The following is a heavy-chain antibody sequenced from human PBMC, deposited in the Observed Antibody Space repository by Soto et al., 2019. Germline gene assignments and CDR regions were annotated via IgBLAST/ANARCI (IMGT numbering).Heavy chain of an antibody. CDR2: INPNSGGT. CDR1: GYTFTGYY. Sequence: VASVKVSCKASGYTFTGYYMHWVRQAPGQGLEWMGWINPNSGGTNYAQKFQGWVTMTRDTSISTAYMELSRLRSDDTAVYYCARGGPRYCSGGSCYSVANWFDPWGQGTLVTVSS. J-gene: IGHJ5*02. V-gene: IGHV1-2*04. CDR3: ARGGPRYCSGGSCYSVANWFDP. D-gene: IGHD2-15*01.